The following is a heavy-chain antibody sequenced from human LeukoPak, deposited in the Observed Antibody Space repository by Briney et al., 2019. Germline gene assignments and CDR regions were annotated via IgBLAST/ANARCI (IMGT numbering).Heavy chain of an antibody. CDR3: VRGTGY. J-gene: IGHJ4*02. CDR1: GFTFSTYV. CDR2: ISSNGDNT. V-gene: IGHV3-64D*06. Sequence: GALRLSCSVSGFTFSTYVMHWVRPAPGKGLEYVSAISSNGDNTYYAASVKGRFTISRDNSKNTLYLQMSSLRADDTAVYYCVRGTGYWGQGTLVTVSS.